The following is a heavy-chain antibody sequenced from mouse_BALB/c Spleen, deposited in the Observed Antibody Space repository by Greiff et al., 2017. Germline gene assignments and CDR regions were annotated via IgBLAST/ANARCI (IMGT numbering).Heavy chain of an antibody. CDR2: ISYSGST. D-gene: IGHD2-14*01. V-gene: IGHV3-2*02. Sequence: EVKVEESGPGLVKPSQSLSLTCTVTGYSITSDYAWNWIRQFPGNKLEWMGYISYSGSTSYNPSLKSRISITRDTSKNQFFLQLNSVTTEDTATYYCARGRYDSYWYFDVWGAGTTVTVSS. CDR1: GYSITSDYA. CDR3: ARGRYDSYWYFDV. J-gene: IGHJ1*01.